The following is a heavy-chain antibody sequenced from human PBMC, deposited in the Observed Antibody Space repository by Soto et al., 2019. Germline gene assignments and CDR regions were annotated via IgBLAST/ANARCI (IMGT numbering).Heavy chain of an antibody. J-gene: IGHJ6*02. Sequence: QVQLVESGGGVVQPGRSLRLSCAASGFTFSSYGMNWVRQAPGKGLEWVAVISYDGSNKYYADSVKGRFTISRDNSKNTLYLQMNSLIAEDTAVYYCAKDPEQEQQLVPPIGYGMDVWGQGTTVTVSS. D-gene: IGHD6-13*01. CDR3: AKDPEQEQQLVPPIGYGMDV. CDR2: ISYDGSNK. CDR1: GFTFSSYG. V-gene: IGHV3-30*18.